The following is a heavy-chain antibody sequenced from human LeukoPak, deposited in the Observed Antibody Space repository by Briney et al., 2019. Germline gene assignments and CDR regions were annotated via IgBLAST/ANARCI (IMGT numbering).Heavy chain of an antibody. J-gene: IGHJ6*03. CDR2: IYYSGSI. CDR1: GGSISSNNHY. CDR3: ARVPLWFGTGYMDV. D-gene: IGHD2-21*01. V-gene: IGHV4-39*07. Sequence: PSETLSLTCTVSGGSISSNNHYWGWIRQPAGKGPEWIGHIYYSGSIFLNPSLKSRVTISVDTSKNQFSLKLSSVTAADAAFYYCARVPLWFGTGYMDVWGKGTTVIVSS.